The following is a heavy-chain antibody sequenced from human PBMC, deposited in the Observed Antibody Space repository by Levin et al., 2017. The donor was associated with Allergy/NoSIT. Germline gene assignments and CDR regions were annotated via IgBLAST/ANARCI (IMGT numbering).Heavy chain of an antibody. CDR1: GYTFTGYY. CDR3: ARDLHSDFWTSWWFDP. Sequence: GASVKVSCKASGYTFTGYYMHWVRQAPGQGLEWMGRINPNSGGTNYAQKFQGRVTMTRDTSISTAYMELSRLRSDDTAVYYCARDLHSDFWTSWWFDPWGQGTLVTVSS. D-gene: IGHD3/OR15-3a*01. CDR2: INPNSGGT. J-gene: IGHJ5*02. V-gene: IGHV1-2*06.